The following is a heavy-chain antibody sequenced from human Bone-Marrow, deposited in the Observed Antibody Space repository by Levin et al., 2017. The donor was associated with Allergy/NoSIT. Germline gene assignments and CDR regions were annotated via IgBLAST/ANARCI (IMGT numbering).Heavy chain of an antibody. V-gene: IGHV1-2*02. CDR2: FNPNSGGA. J-gene: IGHJ4*02. CDR1: GYTFTGYH. Sequence: GESLKISCKASGYTFTGYHIHWVRQAPGQGLEWMGWFNPNSGGADYAQNFQGRVTMTRDTSFSTAYMELSSLRSDDTAVYFCVRVYYYDGSGYSYEDSWGQGTLVTVSS. CDR3: VRVYYYDGSGYSYEDS. D-gene: IGHD3-22*01.